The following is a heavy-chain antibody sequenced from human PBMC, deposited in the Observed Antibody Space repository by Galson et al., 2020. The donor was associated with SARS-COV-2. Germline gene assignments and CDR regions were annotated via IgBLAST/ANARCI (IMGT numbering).Heavy chain of an antibody. V-gene: IGHV4-38-2*02. CDR2: DYPSGTT. J-gene: IGHJ2*01. CDR3: ARQGVNMVVLVTVPGWYFDL. D-gene: IGHD3-22*01. Sequence: SETLTLSCTVSGYSVSTNYYCGWLRQPPGRRLEWIGSDYPSGTTYYNPSLKSRVTITVDTSKNQFSLRLDSVTAEDTALYYCARQGVNMVVLVTVPGWYFDLWGRGTLVTVSS. CDR1: GYSVSTNYY.